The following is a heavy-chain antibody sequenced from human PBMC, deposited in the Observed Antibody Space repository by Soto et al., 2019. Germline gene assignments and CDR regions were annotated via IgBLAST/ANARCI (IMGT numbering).Heavy chain of an antibody. D-gene: IGHD4-17*01. CDR1: GFTFSSYW. CDR2: IKQDGSEK. Sequence: PGGSLRLCCAASGFTFSSYWMSWVRQAPGKGLEWVANIKQDGSEKYYVDSVKGRFTISRDNAKNSLYLQMNSLRAEDTAVYYCARDALFYGDYGLQGDYWGQGTLVTVSS. V-gene: IGHV3-7*01. CDR3: ARDALFYGDYGLQGDY. J-gene: IGHJ4*02.